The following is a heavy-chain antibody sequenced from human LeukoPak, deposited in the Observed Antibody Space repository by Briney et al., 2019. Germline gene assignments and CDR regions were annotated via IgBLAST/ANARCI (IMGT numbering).Heavy chain of an antibody. J-gene: IGHJ4*02. Sequence: GGSLRLSCAASGFTFSDHYIDWVRHAPGKALEWVGRSRNRGNGYTTQYAASVKGRFTFSRDDSENTVYLQMNSLKTEDTAVYFCARIMRVDYGTYYFDYWGQGTLVTVSS. CDR3: ARIMRVDYGTYYFDY. V-gene: IGHV3-72*01. CDR2: SRNRGNGYTT. CDR1: GFTFSDHY. D-gene: IGHD4/OR15-4a*01.